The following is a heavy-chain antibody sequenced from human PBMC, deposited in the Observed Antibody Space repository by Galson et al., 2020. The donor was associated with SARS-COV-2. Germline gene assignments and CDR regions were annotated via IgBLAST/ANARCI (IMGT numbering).Heavy chain of an antibody. V-gene: IGHV2-70*01. Sequence: SGPTLVKPTQTLTLTCTFSGFSLSTSGMCVSWIRQPPGKALEWLALIDWDDDKYYSTSLKTRLTISKDTSKNQVVLTMTNMDPVDTATYYCARIRVEMATIGNYFYYGMDVWGQGPTVTVSS. J-gene: IGHJ6*02. CDR2: IDWDDDK. CDR1: GFSLSTSGMC. D-gene: IGHD5-12*01. CDR3: ARIRVEMATIGNYFYYGMDV.